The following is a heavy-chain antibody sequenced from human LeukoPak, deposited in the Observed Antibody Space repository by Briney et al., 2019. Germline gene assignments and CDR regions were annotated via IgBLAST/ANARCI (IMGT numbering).Heavy chain of an antibody. CDR1: GFTFHNNW. CDR3: AKQLGYCSDGSCYFPY. J-gene: IGHJ4*02. D-gene: IGHD2-15*01. Sequence: GGSLRLSCAASGFTFHNNWMSWVRQAPGKGLEWVANINQDGSEKNYVDSVKGRFTISRDNAKNSLSLQMNSLRAEDTAVYYCAKQLGYCSDGSCYFPYWGQGTLVTVSS. CDR2: INQDGSEK. V-gene: IGHV3-7*03.